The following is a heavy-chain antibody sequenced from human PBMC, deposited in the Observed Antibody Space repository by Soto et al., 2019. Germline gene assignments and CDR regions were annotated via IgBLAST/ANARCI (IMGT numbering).Heavy chain of an antibody. D-gene: IGHD2-15*01. CDR1: GFSFSSYW. V-gene: IGHV3-74*01. J-gene: IGHJ6*03. CDR2: LNTDGRTT. CDR3: AREWVAATAFEYDMDV. Sequence: ELQLVESGGGLVQPGETLRLSCAASGFSFSSYWMGWVRQAPGKGLVWVSHLNTDGRTTNYAGSVKGRLNFSRDNDKNTIYLQMSKLSGEDTAVYYCAREWVAATAFEYDMDVWGKGTTVNVSS.